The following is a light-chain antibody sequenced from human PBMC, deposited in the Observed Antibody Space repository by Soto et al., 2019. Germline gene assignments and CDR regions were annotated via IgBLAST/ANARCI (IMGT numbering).Light chain of an antibody. Sequence: EIVLTQSPATLSLSPGERATLSCRASQSVSSYLAWYQQKPGQAPRLLIYDASNRATGIPARFSGSGSGTDFTLTISSLEPEGFAVYYCQQCSNWPLTFGGGTKVDIK. V-gene: IGKV3-11*01. J-gene: IGKJ4*01. CDR2: DAS. CDR1: QSVSSY. CDR3: QQCSNWPLT.